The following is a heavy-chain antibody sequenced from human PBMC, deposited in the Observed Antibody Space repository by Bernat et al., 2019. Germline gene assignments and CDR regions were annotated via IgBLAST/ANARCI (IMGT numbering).Heavy chain of an antibody. V-gene: IGHV3-7*03. CDR2: IKQDGSGK. D-gene: IGHD1-26*01. J-gene: IGHJ4*02. CDR1: GFMFSTYW. CDR3: ARENSGIKGIFFDY. Sequence: DVQLVGSGGGLVQPGGSLRLSCAASGFMFSTYWMSWVRQAPGKGLEWVANIKQDGSGKYYVDSVKGRFTIYRDNAKNSLYLQMNSLRAEDTAVYYCARENSGIKGIFFDYWGQGILVTVSS.